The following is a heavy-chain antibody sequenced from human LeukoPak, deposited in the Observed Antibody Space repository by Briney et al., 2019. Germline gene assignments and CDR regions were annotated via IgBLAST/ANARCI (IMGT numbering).Heavy chain of an antibody. V-gene: IGHV4-59*08. CDR3: ARKVRPDYSRFDY. CDR2: IYYSGST. Sequence: GSLRLSCAASGFTFTTYSMHWIRQPPGKGLEWIGYIYYSGSTNYNPSLKSRVAISVDTSKNQFSLKLSSVTAADTAVYYCARKVRPDYSRFDYWGQGTLVTVSS. J-gene: IGHJ4*02. CDR1: GFTFTTYS. D-gene: IGHD4/OR15-4a*01.